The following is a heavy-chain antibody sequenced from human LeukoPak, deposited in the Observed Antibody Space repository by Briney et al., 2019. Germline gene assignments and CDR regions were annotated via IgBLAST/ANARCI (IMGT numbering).Heavy chain of an antibody. D-gene: IGHD3-10*01. V-gene: IGHV3-43*02. CDR1: GFTFSSYW. CDR3: AKDQNIWFGELLNWFDP. CDR2: ISGDGGST. J-gene: IGHJ5*02. Sequence: GGSLRLSCAASGFTFSSYWMYWVRQAPGKGLEWVSLISGDGGSTYYADSVKGRFTISRDNSKNSLYLQMNSLRTEDTALYYCAKDQNIWFGELLNWFDPWGQGTLVTVSS.